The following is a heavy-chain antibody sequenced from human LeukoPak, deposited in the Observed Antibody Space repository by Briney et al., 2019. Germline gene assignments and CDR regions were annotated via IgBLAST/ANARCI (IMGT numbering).Heavy chain of an antibody. D-gene: IGHD3-10*01. J-gene: IGHJ4*02. V-gene: IGHV3-21*01. CDR2: ISSSSSYI. CDR1: GFTFSSYA. Sequence: GGSLRLSCAASGFTFSSYAMSWVRQAPGKGLEWVSSISSSSSYIYYADSVKGRFTISRDNAKNSLYLQMNSLRAEDTAVYYCARGGHGSGSFDYWGQGTLVTVSS. CDR3: ARGGHGSGSFDY.